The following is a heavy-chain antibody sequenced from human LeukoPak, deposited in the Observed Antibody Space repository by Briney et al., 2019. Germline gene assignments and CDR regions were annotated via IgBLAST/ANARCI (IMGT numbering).Heavy chain of an antibody. D-gene: IGHD4-17*01. CDR1: GGSISSSSYY. CDR2: IYYSGST. Sequence: SETLSLTCTVSGGSISSSSYYWGWIRQPPGKGLEWIGSIYYSGSTYYNPSLKSRVTISVDTSKNQFSLKLSSVTAADTAVYYCARHPYGRPPGYFDSGAKEPLATVP. V-gene: IGHV4-39*01. CDR3: ARHPYGRPPGYFDS. J-gene: IGHJ4*01.